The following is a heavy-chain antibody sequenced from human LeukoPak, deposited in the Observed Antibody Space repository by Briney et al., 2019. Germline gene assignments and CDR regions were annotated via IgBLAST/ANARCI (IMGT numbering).Heavy chain of an antibody. D-gene: IGHD3-16*01. J-gene: IGHJ6*02. CDR1: GFTFSSYA. CDR2: ISSNGGST. V-gene: IGHV3-64*01. CDR3: ARGGDLISPRYYYYGMDV. Sequence: GGSLRLSCAASGFTFSSYAMHWVRQAPGKGLEYVSAISSNGGSTYYANSVKGRFTISRGNSKNTLYLQMGSLRAEDMAVYYCARGGDLISPRYYYYGMDVWGQGTTVTVSS.